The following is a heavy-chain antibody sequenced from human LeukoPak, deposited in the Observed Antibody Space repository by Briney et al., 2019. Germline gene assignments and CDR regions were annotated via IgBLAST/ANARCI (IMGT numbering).Heavy chain of an antibody. J-gene: IGHJ2*01. Sequence: SVKVSCKASGFTFSSSTVQWVRQARGQRLEWLGWIIVGSGNTNYAQGFQERLTITRDMSTGTADMELSSLRSEDTAVYYCAAVNSDWYFSWYFDLWGRGTLVTVSS. CDR1: GFTFSSST. V-gene: IGHV1-58*01. CDR3: AAVNSDWYFSWYFDL. CDR2: IIVGSGNT. D-gene: IGHD2-21*02.